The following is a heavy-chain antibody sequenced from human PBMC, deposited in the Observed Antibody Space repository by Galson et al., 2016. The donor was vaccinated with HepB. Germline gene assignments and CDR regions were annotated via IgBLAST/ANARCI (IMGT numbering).Heavy chain of an antibody. D-gene: IGHD1-1*01. CDR1: GSSISSGYY. CDR3: ATLYNFGPPNYFDY. CDR2: IHHRGST. V-gene: IGHV4-38-2*02. Sequence: SETLSLTCTVSGSSISSGYYWGWIRQPPGKGLEWIGTIHHRGSTYYNLSLKSRVTISVDTSKNQFSLKLRSVTAADTAVYYCATLYNFGPPNYFDYWGQGTLVAVSS. J-gene: IGHJ4*02.